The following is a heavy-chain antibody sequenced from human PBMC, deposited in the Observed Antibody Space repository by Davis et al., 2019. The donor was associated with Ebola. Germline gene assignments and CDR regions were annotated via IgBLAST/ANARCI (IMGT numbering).Heavy chain of an antibody. D-gene: IGHD5-24*01. J-gene: IGHJ4*02. CDR1: GGTFSSYA. CDR3: ARERLHALDY. CDR2: IMHIFGTG. V-gene: IGHV1-69*13. Sequence: SVKVSCKASGGTFSSYAISWVRQAPGQGLEWMGGIMHIFGTGNYAQKFQGRVTITADESTSTAYMELSSLRSEDTAVYYCARERLHALDYWGQGTLVTVSS.